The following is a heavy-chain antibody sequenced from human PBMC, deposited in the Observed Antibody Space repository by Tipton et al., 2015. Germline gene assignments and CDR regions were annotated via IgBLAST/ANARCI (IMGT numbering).Heavy chain of an antibody. V-gene: IGHV4-59*01. CDR1: GVSISSYY. Sequence: TLSLTCTVSGVSISSYYWTWIRQPPGKGLQWVGNVFHTGATSYNSSLKSRLTFSIDTSKNQVSLRLGSETAADTAVYYCAAFCYGGNCPDYWGQGTLVIVSA. CDR2: VFHTGAT. CDR3: AAFCYGGNCPDY. J-gene: IGHJ4*02. D-gene: IGHD2-15*01.